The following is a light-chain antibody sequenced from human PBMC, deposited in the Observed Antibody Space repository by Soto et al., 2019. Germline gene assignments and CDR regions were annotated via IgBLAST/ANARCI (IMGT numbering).Light chain of an antibody. CDR2: AAS. CDR3: QQYMSYS. CDR1: QSISSY. J-gene: IGKJ1*01. V-gene: IGKV1-39*01. Sequence: QMTPSPSSLSASVLYRFTINCRASQSISSYLNWYQQKPGKAPKLLIYAASSLQSGVPPRFSGSGSGTEFTLTISSLQPDDFATYYCQQYMSYSFGQGTKVDIK.